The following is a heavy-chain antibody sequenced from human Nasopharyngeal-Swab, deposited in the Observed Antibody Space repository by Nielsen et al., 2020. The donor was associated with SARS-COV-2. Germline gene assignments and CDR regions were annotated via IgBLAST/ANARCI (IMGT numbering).Heavy chain of an antibody. D-gene: IGHD3-10*01. CDR3: ARMEKYYYGSGSYYYYYYGMDV. CDR1: GFSLSTSGMC. V-gene: IGHV2-70*01. CDR2: IDWDDDK. Sequence: SGPTLVKPTQTLTLTCTFSGFSLSTSGMCVGWIRQPPGKALEWLALIDWDDDKYYSTSLKTRLTISKDTSKNQVVLTMTNMDPVDTATYYCARMEKYYYGSGSYYYYYYGMDVWGQGTTVTVSS. J-gene: IGHJ6*02.